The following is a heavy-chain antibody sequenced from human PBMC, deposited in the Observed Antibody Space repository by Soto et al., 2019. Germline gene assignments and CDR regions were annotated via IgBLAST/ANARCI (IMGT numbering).Heavy chain of an antibody. V-gene: IGHV4-61*08. J-gene: IGHJ6*02. Sequence: PSETLSLTCTVSGGSISSADYYWSWIRQHPGKGLEWIGYIYYSGSTNYNPSLKSRVTISVDTSKNQFSLKLSSVTAADTAVYYCARRALGNRYYDSSGYQGGYGMDVWGQGTTVTVSS. CDR2: IYYSGST. CDR1: GGSISSADYY. CDR3: ARRALGNRYYDSSGYQGGYGMDV. D-gene: IGHD3-22*01.